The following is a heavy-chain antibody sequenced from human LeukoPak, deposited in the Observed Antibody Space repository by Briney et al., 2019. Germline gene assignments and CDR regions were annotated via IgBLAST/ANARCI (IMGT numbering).Heavy chain of an antibody. CDR3: ARDLMVRGVIFDS. Sequence: GGSLRLSCAASGFTFSSYWMSWVRQAPGKGLEWVADIKQDGSEKYYVDSVKGRFTISRDNAKNSLYLQMNSLRAEDTAVYYCARDLMVRGVIFDSWGQGTLVTVSS. CDR1: GFTFSSYW. J-gene: IGHJ4*02. CDR2: IKQDGSEK. D-gene: IGHD3-10*01. V-gene: IGHV3-7*01.